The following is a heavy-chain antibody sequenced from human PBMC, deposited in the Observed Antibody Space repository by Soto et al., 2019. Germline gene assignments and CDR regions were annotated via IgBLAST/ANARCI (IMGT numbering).Heavy chain of an antibody. CDR3: ARRWGMAV. V-gene: IGHV3-48*01. CDR2: ISSGSTTI. J-gene: IGHJ6*02. CDR1: GFTFSNYN. Sequence: GGSLRLSCAASGFTFSNYNINWVRQAPGKGLEWVSYISSGSTTIYYADSVRGRFTISRDNSKNTLYLQMNTLRAEDTAVYYCARRWGMAVWGQGTTVTVSS.